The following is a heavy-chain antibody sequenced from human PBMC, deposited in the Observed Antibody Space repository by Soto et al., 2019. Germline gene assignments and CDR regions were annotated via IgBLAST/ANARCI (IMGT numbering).Heavy chain of an antibody. D-gene: IGHD3-10*01. Sequence: QVQLVQSGAEVKKPGASVKVSCKTSGYTFTTYPMHWVRQAPGQRLEWMGWINAGIGNTKYSQKFQGRVTITRDTSASTAYMELSSLRSEDTAVYYCARGLTMVRGLILDAFDMWGQGTMVTVSS. CDR3: ARGLTMVRGLILDAFDM. CDR2: INAGIGNT. CDR1: GYTFTTYP. J-gene: IGHJ3*02. V-gene: IGHV1-3*01.